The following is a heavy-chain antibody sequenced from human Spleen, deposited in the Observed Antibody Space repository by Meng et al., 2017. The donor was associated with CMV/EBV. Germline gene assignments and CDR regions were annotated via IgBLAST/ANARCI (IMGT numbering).Heavy chain of an antibody. CDR2: IYYSRSN. J-gene: IGHJ4*02. CDR3: VRGGGYYDF. V-gene: IGHV4-59*02. Sequence: SETLSLTCTVSGGSVTSYYWNWIRQPPGKGLEWIAYIYYSRSNNYNPSLKSRVTISGDTSKNQFSLKLTSVTDADTAVYYCVRGGGYYDFWGQGTLVTVSS. D-gene: IGHD2/OR15-2a*01. CDR1: GGSVTSYY.